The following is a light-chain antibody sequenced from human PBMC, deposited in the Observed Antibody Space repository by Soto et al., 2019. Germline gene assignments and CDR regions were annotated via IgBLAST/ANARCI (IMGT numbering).Light chain of an antibody. CDR2: GES. CDR1: QSLRRNY. Sequence: EIVLTQSPGTLSLSPGETATLSCRASQSLRRNYLAWYQQRPGQAPRLVIGGESFGATDIPDRFTSSGSGTEFTLTISRLELEDFAVYYCQQYDSSPANTFGQGTKLEMK. CDR3: QQYDSSPANT. J-gene: IGKJ2*01. V-gene: IGKV3-20*01.